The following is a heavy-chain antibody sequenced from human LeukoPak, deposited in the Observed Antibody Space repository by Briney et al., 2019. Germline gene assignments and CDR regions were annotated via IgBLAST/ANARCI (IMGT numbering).Heavy chain of an antibody. Sequence: ASVKVSCKASGYTFTSYDINWVRQATGQGLEWMAWMNPNSGNTGYAQKFQGRVTMTRNTSISTAYMELSSLRSEDTAVYYCARAGINNWNYAGGNWFDPWGQGTLVTVSS. J-gene: IGHJ5*02. CDR1: GYTFTSYD. V-gene: IGHV1-8*01. CDR3: ARAGINNWNYAGGNWFDP. D-gene: IGHD1-7*01. CDR2: MNPNSGNT.